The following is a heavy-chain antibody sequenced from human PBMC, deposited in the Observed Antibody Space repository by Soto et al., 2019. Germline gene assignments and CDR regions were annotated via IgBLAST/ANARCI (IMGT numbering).Heavy chain of an antibody. CDR3: VRGDDVDGGWFDP. Sequence: ASVKVSCKASGYTFPSYDINWVRQATGQGLEWMGWMNPNSGNTGYAQKFQGRVTMTRNTSISTAYMELSSLRSEDTAVYYCVRGDDVDGGWFDPWGQGTLVTVSS. V-gene: IGHV1-8*01. CDR1: GYTFPSYD. D-gene: IGHD2-21*01. J-gene: IGHJ5*02. CDR2: MNPNSGNT.